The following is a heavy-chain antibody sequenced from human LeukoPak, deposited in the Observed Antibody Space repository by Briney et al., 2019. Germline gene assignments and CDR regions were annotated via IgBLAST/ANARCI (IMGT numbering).Heavy chain of an antibody. V-gene: IGHV3-30*18. CDR3: AKDEYSSGWYGPDY. J-gene: IGHJ4*02. CDR2: ISYDGGYK. CDR1: GFTFSSYG. D-gene: IGHD6-19*01. Sequence: GGSLRLSCAASGFTFSSYGMHWVRQAPGKGLEWVALISYDGGYKYYADSMKGRFTISRDNSKNTLYLQMISLRAEDTAVYYCAKDEYSSGWYGPDYWGQGTLVTVSS.